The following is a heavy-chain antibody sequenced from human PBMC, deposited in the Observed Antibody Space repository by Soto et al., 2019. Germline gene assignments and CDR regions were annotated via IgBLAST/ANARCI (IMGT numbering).Heavy chain of an antibody. CDR1: GYTFTGYY. D-gene: IGHD3-10*01. J-gene: IGHJ3*02. CDR3: ARDKASRITMVRGPFDI. V-gene: IGHV1-2*04. CDR2: INPNSGGT. Sequence: ASVKVSCKASGYTFTGYYMHWVRQAPGQGLEWLGWINPNSGGTNYAQKFQGWVTMTRDTSISTAYMELSRLRSDDTAVYYCARDKASRITMVRGPFDIWGQGTMVTVSS.